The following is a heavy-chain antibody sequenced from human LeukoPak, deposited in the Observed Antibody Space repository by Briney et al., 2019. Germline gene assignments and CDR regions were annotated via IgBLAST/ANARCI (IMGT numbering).Heavy chain of an antibody. CDR2: IYVDNNV. J-gene: IGHJ4*02. CDR3: ARDRGGPLGD. V-gene: IGHV3-53*01. CDR1: GFIVSNNY. Sequence: GGSLRLSCVASGFIVSNNYLNWVRQVPGKGLEWLSIIYVDNNVYYADSVKGRFTISRDTSRNTVYLQMNSLTAEDTAIYYCARDRGGPLGDWGQGTLVTVSS. D-gene: IGHD3-10*01.